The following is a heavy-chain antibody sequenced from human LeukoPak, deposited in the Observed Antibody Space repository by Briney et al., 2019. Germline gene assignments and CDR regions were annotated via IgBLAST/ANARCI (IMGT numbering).Heavy chain of an antibody. CDR1: GFIFSCYA. D-gene: IGHD2-8*01. J-gene: IGHJ4*02. CDR3: AKDRSCINDVCHVDFDY. CDR2: ISSGGGST. V-gene: IGHV3-23*01. Sequence: GGPLRLSSAAAGFIFSCYAMSCVRQAAGKGQQCVSIISSGGGSTYYADAVKGRFTISRDNSKNTVYLQMNSLRAEDTAVYYCAKDRSCINDVCHVDFDYRGQGTLVTVSS.